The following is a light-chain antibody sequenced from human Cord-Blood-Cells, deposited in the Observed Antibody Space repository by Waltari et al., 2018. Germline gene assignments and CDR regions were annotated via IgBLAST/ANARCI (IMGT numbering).Light chain of an antibody. J-gene: IGLJ3*02. CDR2: RNN. CDR1: SSNIGSNY. CDR3: AAWDDSLSGPWV. Sequence: QSVLTQPPSASGTPGQRVTISCSGSSSNIGSNYVYWYQQLPGTAPKLLIYRNNQWPSGVPGRFSGSKSGTSASLAISGLRSEDEADYYCAAWDDSLSGPWVFGGGTKLTVL. V-gene: IGLV1-47*01.